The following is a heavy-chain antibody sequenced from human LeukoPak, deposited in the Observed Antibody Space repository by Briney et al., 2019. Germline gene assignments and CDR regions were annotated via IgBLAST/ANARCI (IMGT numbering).Heavy chain of an antibody. Sequence: SETLSLTCTVSGGSISNYYWNWIRQPAGKGLEWIGRIYSSGSTNYNPSLKSRVTLSVDTAKTQSSLKLSSVTAADTAVYYCAREMPSHYYYMDVWGRGTTVTVSS. J-gene: IGHJ6*03. D-gene: IGHD2-2*01. V-gene: IGHV4-4*07. CDR1: GGSISNYY. CDR3: AREMPSHYYYMDV. CDR2: IYSSGST.